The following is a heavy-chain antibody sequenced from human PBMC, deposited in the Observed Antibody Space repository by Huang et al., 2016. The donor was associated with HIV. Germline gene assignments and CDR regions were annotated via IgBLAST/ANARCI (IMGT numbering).Heavy chain of an antibody. CDR3: ARDLRAYYYGSGSYPHAFDI. Sequence: QVQLQESGPGLVKPSETLSLTCPVSGVSISSYYWRWIRQPPGKGLEWIGYFYYSGSTNYNPALKSRVTRSVDTSKNQCSLKLSSVTAADTAVYYCARDLRAYYYGSGSYPHAFDIWGQGTMVTVSS. D-gene: IGHD3-10*01. CDR1: GVSISSYY. V-gene: IGHV4-59*01. CDR2: FYYSGST. J-gene: IGHJ3*02.